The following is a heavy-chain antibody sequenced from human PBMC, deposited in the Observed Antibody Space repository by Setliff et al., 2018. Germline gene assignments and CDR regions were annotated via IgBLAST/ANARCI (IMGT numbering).Heavy chain of an antibody. CDR1: GFIFNPYA. J-gene: IGHJ3*02. CDR2: ISRSGVVR. D-gene: IGHD3-16*01. V-gene: IGHV3-48*01. CDR3: ARESLGSNSLDM. Sequence: GGSLRLSCAASGFIFNPYAMNWVRQAPGKGLEWLSYISRSGVVRYYADSVRGRFTISRDNVKNSLDLQMDNLSAEDTAVYYCARESLGSNSLDMWGQGTMVTVSS.